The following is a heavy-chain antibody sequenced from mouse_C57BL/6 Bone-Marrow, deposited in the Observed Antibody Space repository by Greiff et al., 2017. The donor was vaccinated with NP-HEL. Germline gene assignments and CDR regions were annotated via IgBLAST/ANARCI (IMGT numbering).Heavy chain of an antibody. CDR3: TKGGWLLRPPFDY. Sequence: EVQLQESGAELVRPGASVKLSCTASGFNIKDDYMHWVKQRPEQGLEWIGWIDPENGDTEYASKFQGKATITADTSSNTAYLQLSSLTSEDTAVYYCTKGGWLLRPPFDYWGQGTTLTVSS. V-gene: IGHV14-4*01. J-gene: IGHJ2*01. D-gene: IGHD2-3*01. CDR1: GFNIKDDY. CDR2: IDPENGDT.